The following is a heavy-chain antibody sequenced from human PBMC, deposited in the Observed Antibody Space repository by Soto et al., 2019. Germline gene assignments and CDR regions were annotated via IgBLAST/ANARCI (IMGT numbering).Heavy chain of an antibody. CDR3: GRIFLSGPDY. J-gene: IGHJ4*02. CDR2: IRSKAYGGVP. CDR1: GFTFGDYA. V-gene: IGHV3-49*04. D-gene: IGHD3-3*01. Sequence: GGSLRLSCTGSGFTFGDYAVNWARQAPGKGLEWIGFIRSKAYGGVPEYAASVEGRLSISRDDSKTIAYLQMNSLKPEDTAVYYCGRIFLSGPDYWGQGTLVTVSS.